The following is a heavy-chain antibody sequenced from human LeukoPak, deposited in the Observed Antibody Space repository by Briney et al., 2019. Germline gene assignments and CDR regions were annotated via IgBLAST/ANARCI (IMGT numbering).Heavy chain of an antibody. CDR1: GFTFSSYS. CDR2: ISSYNSYI. V-gene: IGHV3-21*01. J-gene: IGHJ6*03. Sequence: GGSLRLSCAASGFTFSSYSMNWVRQAPGKGLEWVLSISSYNSYIYYADSVKGRFTISRDNSKNTLYLQMNSLRAEDTAVYYCAKDGLGGFGDYMDVWGKGTTVTISS. CDR3: AKDGLGGFGDYMDV. D-gene: IGHD3-10*01.